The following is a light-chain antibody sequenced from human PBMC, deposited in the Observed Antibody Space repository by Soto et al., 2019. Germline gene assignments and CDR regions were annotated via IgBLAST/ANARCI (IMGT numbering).Light chain of an antibody. CDR1: SSNIGRNY. V-gene: IGLV1-47*01. CDR2: WNS. Sequence: QSVLSQPPSASGTPGQRVTIPCSGSSSNIGRNYVYWYQQVPGTAPKLLIFWNSQRPSGVPDRFSGSKSGTSASLAISGLRSEDEDDYLCAALDYRLSGYWVFCGGTELTVL. CDR3: AALDYRLSGYWV. J-gene: IGLJ3*02.